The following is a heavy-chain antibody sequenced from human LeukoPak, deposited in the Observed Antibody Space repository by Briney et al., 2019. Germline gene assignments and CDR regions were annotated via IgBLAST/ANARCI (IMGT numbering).Heavy chain of an antibody. J-gene: IGHJ6*02. CDR2: ITSTSTYI. CDR3: AKERPHGMDV. CDR1: GFTFSSYN. D-gene: IGHD6-6*01. Sequence: GGSLRLSCAASGFTFSSYNMNWVCQAPGKGLEWVSTITSTSTYIAYADSVKGRFTISRDNADNSLYLQMNSLRDDDTAVYYCAKERPHGMDVWGQGTSVTVSS. V-gene: IGHV3-21*01.